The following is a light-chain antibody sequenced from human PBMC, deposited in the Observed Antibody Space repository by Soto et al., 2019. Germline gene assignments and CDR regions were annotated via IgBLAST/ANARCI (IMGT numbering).Light chain of an antibody. CDR3: QSYDSSLSGPYG. CDR1: SSNIGAGYD. CDR2: GKS. V-gene: IGLV1-40*01. Sequence: QSVLTQPPSVSGAPGPRVTISCTGSSSNIGAGYDVDCYQQLPGTAPRLLIYGKSNRPSGAPCRCSGSTSGPLASLAIAGLQAEDEADYYCQSYDSSLSGPYGFGTGTKVTVL. J-gene: IGLJ1*01.